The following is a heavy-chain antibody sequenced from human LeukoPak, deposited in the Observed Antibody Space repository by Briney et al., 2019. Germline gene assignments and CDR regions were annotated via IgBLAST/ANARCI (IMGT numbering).Heavy chain of an antibody. J-gene: IGHJ4*02. CDR2: IYHSGST. CDR3: ATLTTVVTAYYFDY. Sequence: PSETLSLTCTVSGGSISSYYWSWIRQPPGKGLEWIGYIYHSGSTDYNPSLKSRVTISVDTSKSQFSLKLTSVTAADTAAYYCATLTTVVTAYYFDYWGQGTLVTVSS. V-gene: IGHV4-4*09. D-gene: IGHD4-23*01. CDR1: GGSISSYY.